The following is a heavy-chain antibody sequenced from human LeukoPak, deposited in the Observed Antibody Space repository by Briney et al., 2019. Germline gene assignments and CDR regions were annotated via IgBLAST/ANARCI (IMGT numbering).Heavy chain of an antibody. V-gene: IGHV3-23*01. D-gene: IGHD3-10*01. J-gene: IGHJ4*02. CDR3: ARDYAGLFDY. Sequence: GGSLRLSCAASGFTFSSYAMSWVRQAPGKGLEWVSAISGSGGSTYYADSVKGRFTISRDNARNSLYLQMNSLRAEDTAIYYCARDYAGLFDYWGQGTLVTVSS. CDR2: ISGSGGST. CDR1: GFTFSSYA.